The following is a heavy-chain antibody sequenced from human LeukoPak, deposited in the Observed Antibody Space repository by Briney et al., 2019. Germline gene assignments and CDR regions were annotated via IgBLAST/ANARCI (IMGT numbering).Heavy chain of an antibody. Sequence: GGSLRLSCAASGFTVSSNYMSWVRQAPGKGLEWVSVIYSGGSTYYADSVKGRFTISRDNSKNTLYLQMNSLRAEDTAVYYCARSGLGYGSGSPYWGQGTLVTVSS. CDR1: GFTVSSNY. D-gene: IGHD3-10*01. CDR2: IYSGGST. CDR3: ARSGLGYGSGSPY. V-gene: IGHV3-66*01. J-gene: IGHJ4*02.